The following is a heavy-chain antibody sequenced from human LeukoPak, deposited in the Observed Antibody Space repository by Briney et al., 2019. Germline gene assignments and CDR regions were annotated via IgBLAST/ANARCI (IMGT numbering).Heavy chain of an antibody. CDR3: ARNWNRRRYYYYYMDV. D-gene: IGHD1-1*01. CDR1: AGSISSYY. V-gene: IGHV4-4*09. Sequence: SETLSLTCPVSAGSISSYYWSWIRQPPGKGLEWIGYIYTSGSTNYNPSLKSRVTISVDTSKNQISLKLSCVTAADTAVYYCARNWNRRRYYYYYMDVWGKGTTVTVSS. CDR2: IYTSGST. J-gene: IGHJ6*03.